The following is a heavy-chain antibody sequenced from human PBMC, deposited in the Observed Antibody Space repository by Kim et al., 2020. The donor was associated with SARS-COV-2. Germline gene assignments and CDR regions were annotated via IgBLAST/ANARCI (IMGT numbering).Heavy chain of an antibody. CDR3: TTDWGRVATMVYYYGMDV. J-gene: IGHJ6*02. D-gene: IGHD5-12*01. CDR2: IKSKTDGGTT. CDR1: GFTFSNAW. V-gene: IGHV3-15*01. Sequence: GGSLRLSCAASGFTFSNAWMSWVRQAPGKGLEWVGRIKSKTDGGTTDYAAPVKGRFTISRDDSKNTLYLQMNSLKTEDTAVYYCTTDWGRVATMVYYYGMDVWGQGTTVTVSS.